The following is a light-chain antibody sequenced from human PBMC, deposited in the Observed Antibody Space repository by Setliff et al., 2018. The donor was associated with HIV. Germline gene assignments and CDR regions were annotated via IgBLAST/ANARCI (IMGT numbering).Light chain of an antibody. Sequence: DIVMTQSPDSLAVSLGERATINCKSSQSILYSSNNENYLAWYQQKPGQPPKLLIYWASTRESGVPDRFSGSGSGTDFTLTISGLQAEDVAVYYCQQHYSTPPTFGQGTKVDNK. V-gene: IGKV4-1*01. J-gene: IGKJ1*01. CDR2: WAS. CDR1: QSILYSSNNENY. CDR3: QQHYSTPPT.